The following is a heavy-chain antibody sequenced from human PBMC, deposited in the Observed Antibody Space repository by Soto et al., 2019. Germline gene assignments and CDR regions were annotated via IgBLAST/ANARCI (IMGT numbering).Heavy chain of an antibody. Sequence: RASVKVSCKASGGTFSSYAISWVRQAPGQGLEWMGGIIPIFGTANYAQKFQGRVTITADESTSTAYMELSSLRSEDTAVYYCARDNWNYVESSHYFDYWGQGTLVTVSS. CDR3: ARDNWNYVESSHYFDY. V-gene: IGHV1-69*13. CDR2: IIPIFGTA. J-gene: IGHJ4*02. CDR1: GGTFSSYA. D-gene: IGHD1-7*01.